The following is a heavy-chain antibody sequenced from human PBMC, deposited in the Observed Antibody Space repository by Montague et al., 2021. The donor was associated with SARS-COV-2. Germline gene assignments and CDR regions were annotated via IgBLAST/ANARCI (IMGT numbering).Heavy chain of an antibody. CDR3: ARDRGLSGFYGYDPLYFYGMDV. Sequence: SETLSLTCTVSGASIRDYYWSWIRQPPGKGLEWIGYIYERGSTKSDPSLTSRLIMSVDTSRNQFSLTLSSVTTADTAVYYCARDRGLSGFYGYDPLYFYGMDVWGQGTTVIVSS. V-gene: IGHV4-59*01. J-gene: IGHJ6*02. D-gene: IGHD5-12*01. CDR2: IYERGST. CDR1: GASIRDYY.